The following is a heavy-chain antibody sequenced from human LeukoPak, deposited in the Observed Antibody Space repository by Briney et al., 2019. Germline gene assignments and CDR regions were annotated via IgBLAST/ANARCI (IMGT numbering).Heavy chain of an antibody. CDR3: ARGGSSGWYLDDAFDI. CDR1: GFTFSSYA. D-gene: IGHD6-19*01. V-gene: IGHV3-30-3*01. J-gene: IGHJ3*02. Sequence: GGSLRLSCAASGFTFSSYAMHWVRQAPGKGLEWVAVISYDGSNKYYADSVKGRFTISRDNSKNTLYLQMNSLRVEDTAVYYCARGGSSGWYLDDAFDIWGQGTMVTVSS. CDR2: ISYDGSNK.